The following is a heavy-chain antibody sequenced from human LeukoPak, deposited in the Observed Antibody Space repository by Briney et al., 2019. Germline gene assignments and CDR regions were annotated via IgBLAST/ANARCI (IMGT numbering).Heavy chain of an antibody. CDR3: ARGFDSRFFDY. CDR1: GFTFRSYW. V-gene: IGHV3-7*01. D-gene: IGHD3-22*01. Sequence: GGSLRLSCADSGFTFRSYWMSWVRQALGKGLEWVANIKQDGSEKYYVDSVKGRFTISRDNAKNSLYLQMNSLRAEDTAVYYCARGFDSRFFDYWGQGTLVTVSS. J-gene: IGHJ4*02. CDR2: IKQDGSEK.